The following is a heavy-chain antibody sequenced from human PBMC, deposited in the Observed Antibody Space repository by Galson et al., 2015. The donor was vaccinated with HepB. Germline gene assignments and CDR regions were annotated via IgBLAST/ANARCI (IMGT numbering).Heavy chain of an antibody. V-gene: IGHV3-43*01. J-gene: IGHJ3*02. Sequence: SLRLSCAASGFCFDDYTMHWVRQAPGKGLEWVSLFSWDGNTYCADSVMGRFTISRDNSQNSLYLQMSSLRTEDTALYYSAKDIGYGDYEDAFDIWGQGTMVTVSS. CDR2: FSWDGNT. CDR1: GFCFDDYT. CDR3: AKDIGYGDYEDAFDI. D-gene: IGHD4-17*01.